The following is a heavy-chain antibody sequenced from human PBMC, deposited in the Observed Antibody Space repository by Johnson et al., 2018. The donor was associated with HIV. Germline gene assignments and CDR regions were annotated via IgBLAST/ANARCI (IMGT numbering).Heavy chain of an antibody. Sequence: VQLVESGGGVVQPGRSLRLSCAASGFTFSSYGMHWVRQAPGKGLEWVSAIGTAGDTYYPGSVKGRFTISRENAKNSLYLQMNSLRAGDTAVYYCARAGSSPAANDAFDIWGQGTMVTVSS. CDR1: GFTFSSYG. V-gene: IGHV3-13*01. J-gene: IGHJ3*02. CDR3: ARAGSSPAANDAFDI. D-gene: IGHD6-13*01. CDR2: IGTAGDT.